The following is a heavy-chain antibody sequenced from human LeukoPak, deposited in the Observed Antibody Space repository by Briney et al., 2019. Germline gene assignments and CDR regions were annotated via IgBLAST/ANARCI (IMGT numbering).Heavy chain of an antibody. CDR3: ASERFLIQGANYYYYGMDV. D-gene: IGHD3-3*01. CDR2: INPSGGST. V-gene: IGHV1-46*01. J-gene: IGHJ6*02. Sequence: AASVKVSCKASGYTFTSYYMHWVRQAPGQGLEWMGIINPSGGSTSYAQKFQGRVTMTRDTSTSTVYMGLSSLRSEDTAVYYCASERFLIQGANYYYYGMDVWGQGTTVTVSS. CDR1: GYTFTSYY.